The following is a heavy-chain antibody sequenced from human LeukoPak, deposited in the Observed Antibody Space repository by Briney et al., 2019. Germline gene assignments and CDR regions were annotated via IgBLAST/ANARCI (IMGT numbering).Heavy chain of an antibody. CDR1: GGSISSYY. V-gene: IGHV4-59*01. D-gene: IGHD2-15*01. CDR3: ARGFEGCSGGSYYPRL. CDR2: IYYSGST. J-gene: IGHJ4*02. Sequence: SETLSLTCTVSGGSISSYYWSWIRQPPGKGLEWIGYIYYSGSTNYNPSLKSRVTISVDTSKNQFSLKLSSVTAADTAVYYCARGFEGCSGGSYYPRLWGQGTLVTVSS.